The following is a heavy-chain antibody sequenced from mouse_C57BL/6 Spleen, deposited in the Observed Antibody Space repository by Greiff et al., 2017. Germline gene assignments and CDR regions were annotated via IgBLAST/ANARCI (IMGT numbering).Heavy chain of an antibody. CDR3: ASYGYDGRFAY. CDR1: GFTFSDYY. CDR2: INYDGSST. J-gene: IGHJ3*01. D-gene: IGHD2-2*01. Sequence: EVKLVESEGGLVQPGSSMKLSCTASGFTFSDYYMAWVRQVPEKGLEWVANINYDGSSTYYLDSLKSRFIISRDNAKNILYLQMSSLKSEDTATYYCASYGYDGRFAYWGQGTLVTVSA. V-gene: IGHV5-16*01.